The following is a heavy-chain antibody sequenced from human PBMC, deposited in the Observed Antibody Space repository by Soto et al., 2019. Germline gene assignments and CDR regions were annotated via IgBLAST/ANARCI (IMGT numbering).Heavy chain of an antibody. CDR1: GDSISGGASF. CDR2: VYYSGSS. CDR3: AKLSCTSSTCYFPGCFDP. V-gene: IGHV4-31*03. Sequence: QVQLQESGPGLVTPSETLSLTCTVSGDSISGGASFWSWIRQPPGKGLEWLANVYYSGSSYYNPSLKSRLTISVDTTKNPFSLQLKSMTAADTAVYYCAKLSCTSSTCYFPGCFDPGGQGTLVTVSS. J-gene: IGHJ5*02. D-gene: IGHD2-2*01.